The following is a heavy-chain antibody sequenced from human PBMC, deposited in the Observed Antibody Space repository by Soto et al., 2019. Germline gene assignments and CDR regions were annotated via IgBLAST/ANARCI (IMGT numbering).Heavy chain of an antibody. V-gene: IGHV4-31*03. D-gene: IGHD5-18*01. Sequence: QVQLQESGPGLVKPSQTLSLTCTVSGGSINSGGYCWSWIRQHPGKGLVWIGCISYGGSTSYNPSLQRRVTIAVDTSKNQFSLKLTSVTAADTAVYYCSRGILVWGQGALITVSS. CDR3: SRGILV. J-gene: IGHJ4*02. CDR2: ISYGGST. CDR1: GGSINSGGYC.